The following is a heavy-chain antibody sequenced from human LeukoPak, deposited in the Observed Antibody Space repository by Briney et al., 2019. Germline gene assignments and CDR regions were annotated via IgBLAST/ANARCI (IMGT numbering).Heavy chain of an antibody. CDR1: GGSISSYY. Sequence: PSETLSLTCTVSGGSISSYYWSWIRQPAGTGLEWIGRTYTSGSINYNPSPKSRVTMSVDTSKNQFSLKLSSVTAADTAVYYCVRGGYYYGPSDWGQGTLVTVSS. D-gene: IGHD3-10*01. CDR3: VRGGYYYGPSD. CDR2: TYTSGSI. V-gene: IGHV4-4*07. J-gene: IGHJ4*02.